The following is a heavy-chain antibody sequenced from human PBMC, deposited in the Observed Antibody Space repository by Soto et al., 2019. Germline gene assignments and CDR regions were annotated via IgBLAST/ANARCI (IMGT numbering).Heavy chain of an antibody. J-gene: IGHJ5*02. CDR1: GYRFTSYW. CDR2: IDPSDSYT. D-gene: IGHD6-13*01. Sequence: GESQNFSCEGPGYRFTSYWIRWGRQMPGKGLEWMGRIDPSDSYTNYSPSFQGHVTISADKSISTAYLQWSSVKASDTAMYYCARRRAAARTLKYNWFDPWGQGTVVTVS. V-gene: IGHV5-10-1*01. CDR3: ARRRAAARTLKYNWFDP.